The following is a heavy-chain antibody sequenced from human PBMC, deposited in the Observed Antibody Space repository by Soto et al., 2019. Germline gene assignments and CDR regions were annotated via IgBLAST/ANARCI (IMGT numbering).Heavy chain of an antibody. CDR2: ISYDGSNK. J-gene: IGHJ3*02. D-gene: IGHD3-22*01. CDR1: GFTFSSYG. V-gene: IGHV3-30*03. Sequence: QVQLVESGGGVVQPGRSLRLSCAASGFTFSSYGMHWVRQAPGKGLEWVAVISYDGSNKYYADSVKGRFTISRDNSKNTQYLQMNSLRAEDTAVYYCAGDSSGYSIGQNDGSGAFDIWGQGTMVTVSS. CDR3: AGDSSGYSIGQNDGSGAFDI.